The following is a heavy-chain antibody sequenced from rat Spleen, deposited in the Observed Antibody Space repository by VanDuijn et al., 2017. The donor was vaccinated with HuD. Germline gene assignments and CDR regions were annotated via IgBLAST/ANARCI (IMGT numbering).Heavy chain of an antibody. CDR3: ARQLRRDLASFDY. CDR1: GFNFRDYA. Sequence: EVQLVESGGGLVQPGRSLKFSCVASGFNFRDYAMAWVRQAPKKGLEWVATILYDDTNIYYRDSVKGRFTISRDSAKSTLYLQMDSLRSEDTASYYCARQLRRDLASFDYWGQGVMVTVSS. J-gene: IGHJ2*01. V-gene: IGHV5-17*01. CDR2: ILYDDTNI. D-gene: IGHD1-11*01.